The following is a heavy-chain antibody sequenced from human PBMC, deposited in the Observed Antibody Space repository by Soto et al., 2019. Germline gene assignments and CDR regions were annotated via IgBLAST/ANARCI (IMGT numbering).Heavy chain of an antibody. J-gene: IGHJ4*02. V-gene: IGHV3-30*03. Sequence: QVQLVESGGGVVQPGRSLRLSCAASGFTFSSYGMHWVRQAPGKGLEWVAVISDDGSNKYYADSVKGRFTISRDNSKNALYLQVSSLSAEDTAVYYCATGRDGYHRLDYWGQGNLVTVSS. CDR1: GFTFSSYG. CDR2: ISDDGSNK. CDR3: ATGRDGYHRLDY. D-gene: IGHD5-12*01.